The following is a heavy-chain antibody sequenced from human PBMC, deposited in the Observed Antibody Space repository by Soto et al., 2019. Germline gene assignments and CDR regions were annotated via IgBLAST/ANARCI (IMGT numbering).Heavy chain of an antibody. J-gene: IGHJ5*02. V-gene: IGHV1-69*13. Sequence: GASVKVSCKASGGTFSSYAISWVRQAPGQGLGWMGGIIPIFGTANYAQKFQGRVTITADESTSTAYMELSSLRSEDTAVYYCAREATMVRGVIIKNWFDPWGQGTLVTVSS. CDR1: GGTFSSYA. D-gene: IGHD3-10*01. CDR2: IIPIFGTA. CDR3: AREATMVRGVIIKNWFDP.